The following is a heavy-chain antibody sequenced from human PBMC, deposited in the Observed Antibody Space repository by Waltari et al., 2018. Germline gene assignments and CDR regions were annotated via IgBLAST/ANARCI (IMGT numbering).Heavy chain of an antibody. J-gene: IGHJ6*02. CDR3: AKDYGSGTRRSYGMDV. V-gene: IGHV3-9*03. CDR2: ISWNSGSI. D-gene: IGHD3-10*01. Sequence: EVQLVESGRGLVQPGRSLRLSCAASGFTFDDYAMHWVRQAPGKGLEWGSGISWNSGSIGYADSVKGRFTISRDNAKNSLYLQMNSLRAEDMALYYCAKDYGSGTRRSYGMDVWGQGTTVTVSS. CDR1: GFTFDDYA.